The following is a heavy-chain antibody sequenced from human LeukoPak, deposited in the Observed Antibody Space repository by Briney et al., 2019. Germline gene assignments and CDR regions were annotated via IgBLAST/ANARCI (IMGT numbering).Heavy chain of an antibody. CDR1: GFTFSSYS. CDR3: ARDLGSGWYGAEYFQH. CDR2: ISSSSSYI. V-gene: IGHV3-21*01. D-gene: IGHD6-19*01. Sequence: GGSLRLSCAASGFTFSSYSMNWVRQAPGKGLEWVSSISSSSSYIYYADSVKGRFTISRDNAKNSLYLQMNSLRAEDTAVYYCARDLGSGWYGAEYFQHWGQGTLVTVSS. J-gene: IGHJ1*01.